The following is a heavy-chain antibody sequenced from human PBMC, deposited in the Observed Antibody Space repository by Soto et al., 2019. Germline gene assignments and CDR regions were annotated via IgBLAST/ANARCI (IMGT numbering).Heavy chain of an antibody. D-gene: IGHD3-3*01. V-gene: IGHV4-4*07. CDR1: GGSISSYY. CDR2: IYTSGST. Sequence: ETLSLTCTVSGGSISSYYWSWIRQPAGKGLECIGRIYTSGSTNYNPSLKSRVTMSVDTSKNQFSLKLSSVTAADTAVYYCAREGRITIFGVVIIRGDAFDIWGQGTMVTVSS. CDR3: AREGRITIFGVVIIRGDAFDI. J-gene: IGHJ3*02.